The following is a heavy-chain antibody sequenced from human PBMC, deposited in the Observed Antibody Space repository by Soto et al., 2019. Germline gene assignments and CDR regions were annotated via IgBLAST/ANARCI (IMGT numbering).Heavy chain of an antibody. Sequence: EVQLLESGGGLVQPGGSLRLSCAGSGFTFINYAMNWVRQAPGKGLEWVSSISGGGDATFFADSVRGRFTISRDNSKNTWTLQMNSLGVDDTAVYYCARKILGSTSRPNYWYFDLWGRGTLVTVSS. CDR3: ARKILGSTSRPNYWYFDL. V-gene: IGHV3-23*01. CDR1: GFTFINYA. D-gene: IGHD2-2*01. CDR2: ISGGGDAT. J-gene: IGHJ2*01.